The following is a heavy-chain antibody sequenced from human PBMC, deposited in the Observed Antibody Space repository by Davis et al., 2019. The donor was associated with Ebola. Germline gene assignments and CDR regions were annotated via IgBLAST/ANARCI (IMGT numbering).Heavy chain of an antibody. CDR1: GYSFTSYY. CDR2: IYPCDSDT. D-gene: IGHD1-26*01. CDR3: ARLDHSGSLGDY. V-gene: IGHV5-51*01. Sequence: GESLMTSCKCSGYSFTSYYIGWVRQMTGKGLEWRGIIYPCDSDTRYSPSFQGHVTISADKSISTAYLQWSNLKASDTAMYYCARLDHSGSLGDYWGQGTLVTVSS. J-gene: IGHJ4*02.